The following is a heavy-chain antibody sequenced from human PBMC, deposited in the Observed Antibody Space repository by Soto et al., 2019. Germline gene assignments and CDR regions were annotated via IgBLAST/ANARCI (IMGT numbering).Heavy chain of an antibody. J-gene: IGHJ4*02. D-gene: IGHD3-22*01. CDR2: IGASGSST. V-gene: IGHV3-23*01. Sequence: DVQLLESGGGLVQPGGSVRLSCAASGFTFSSYALTWVRQAPGKGLEWVSVIGASGSSTFHADSVKGRFTISRDNSKNTPFLQMNSLRAEDTAVYYCAKVVDYDSTGYYSHLDHWGQGTLVTVSS. CDR1: GFTFSSYA. CDR3: AKVVDYDSTGYYSHLDH.